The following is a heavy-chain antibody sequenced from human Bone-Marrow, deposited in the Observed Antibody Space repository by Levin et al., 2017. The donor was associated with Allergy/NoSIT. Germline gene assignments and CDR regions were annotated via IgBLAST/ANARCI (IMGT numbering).Heavy chain of an antibody. J-gene: IGHJ6*03. D-gene: IGHD3-3*01. Sequence: PSETLSLTCAVSGGSITNYYWNWVRQAPGKGLEWIGYIYSSGTTKYNPSLKSRLTISLDTSQSHFSLNLSSVTAADTAVYYCARGSKHYDVWSGSYYMDVWGTGTTVTVSS. V-gene: IGHV4-59*13. CDR1: GGSITNYY. CDR3: ARGSKHYDVWSGSYYMDV. CDR2: IYSSGTT.